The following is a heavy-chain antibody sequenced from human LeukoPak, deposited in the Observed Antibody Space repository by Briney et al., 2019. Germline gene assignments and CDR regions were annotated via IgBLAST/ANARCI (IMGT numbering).Heavy chain of an antibody. CDR1: GFTFDDYA. J-gene: IGHJ6*04. CDR2: ISWNSGSI. CDR3: AKDKNTYYYGSGSLFDV. V-gene: IGHV3-9*03. D-gene: IGHD3-10*01. Sequence: GGSLRLSCAASGFTFDDYAMHWVRQAPGKGLEWVSGISWNSGSIGYADSVKGRFTISRDNAKNSLYLQMNSLRAEDMALYYCAKDKNTYYYGSGSLFDVWGKGTTSPSPQ.